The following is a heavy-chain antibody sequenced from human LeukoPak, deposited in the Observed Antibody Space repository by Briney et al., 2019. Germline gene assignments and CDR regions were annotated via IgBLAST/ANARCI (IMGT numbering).Heavy chain of an antibody. Sequence: PGRSLRLSCAASGFTFSNYDMHWVGQAPGKGLEWVAVISYDGTNKYYADSVKGRFTISRDNSKNTLHLQMNSLRAEDTAVYYCAKDDRGNEAPFDYWGQGTLVTVSS. V-gene: IGHV3-30*18. CDR3: AKDDRGNEAPFDY. J-gene: IGHJ4*02. CDR1: GFTFSNYD. CDR2: ISYDGTNK.